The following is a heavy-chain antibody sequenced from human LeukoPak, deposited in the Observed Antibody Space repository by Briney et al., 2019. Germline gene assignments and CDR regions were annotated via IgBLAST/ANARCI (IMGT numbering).Heavy chain of an antibody. CDR3: WTDQA. CDR2: IKPNSGAT. Sequence: ASVQVSCKASGNTFPVQYMHWVRQAPGQGLEWIGLIKPNSGATSYAQQYQGRVTMTRDTSIKTSYMDRSSLIFDYTAVYYCWTDQARGQGTLVTVS. V-gene: IGHV1-2*02. CDR1: GNTFPVQY. J-gene: IGHJ1*01. D-gene: IGHD3/OR15-3a*01.